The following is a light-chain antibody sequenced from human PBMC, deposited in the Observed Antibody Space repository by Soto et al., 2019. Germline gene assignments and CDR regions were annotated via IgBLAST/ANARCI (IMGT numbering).Light chain of an antibody. Sequence: QSVLTQPPSASGSPGQSVTISCTGTSNDVGGYNYVSWYQQHPGKAPKLMMYEVNKRPSGVPDRFSGSKSGNTASLTVSGLQAEDEADYYCSSFAVSNSFVFGTGTKLTVL. V-gene: IGLV2-8*01. CDR3: SSFAVSNSFV. CDR1: SNDVGGYNY. CDR2: EVN. J-gene: IGLJ1*01.